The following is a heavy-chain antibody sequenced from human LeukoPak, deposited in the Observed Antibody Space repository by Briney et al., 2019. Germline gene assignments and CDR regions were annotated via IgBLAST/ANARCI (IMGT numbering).Heavy chain of an antibody. D-gene: IGHD5-12*01. CDR2: IIPILGIA. CDR1: GGTFSSYT. Sequence: ASVKVSCKASGGTFSSYTISWVRQAPGQGLEWMGRIIPILGIANYAQKLQGRVTMTTDTSTSTAYMELRSLRSDDTAVYYCARGHSGYGPIDYWGQGTLVTVSS. V-gene: IGHV1-69*02. J-gene: IGHJ4*02. CDR3: ARGHSGYGPIDY.